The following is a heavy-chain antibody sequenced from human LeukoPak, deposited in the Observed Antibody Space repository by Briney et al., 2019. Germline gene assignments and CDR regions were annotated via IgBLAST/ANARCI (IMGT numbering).Heavy chain of an antibody. J-gene: IGHJ4*02. V-gene: IGHV4-34*01. D-gene: IGHD1-1*01. CDR1: GGSFSNYY. CDR2: INHTCDIT. Sequence: SSETLSLACAVYGGSFSNYYWTWVRQTRGRGLGWIGGINHTCDITNYNPSHKRRVTISVNSSKKQFSLKLTSGTAADTGIYYCARVPDITARPCDSWGPGTRVTVS. CDR3: ARVPDITARPCDS.